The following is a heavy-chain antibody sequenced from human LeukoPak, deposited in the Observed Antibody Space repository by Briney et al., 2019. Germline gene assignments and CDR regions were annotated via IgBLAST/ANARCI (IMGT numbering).Heavy chain of an antibody. CDR3: ARLGFCRGDNCLDDY. V-gene: IGHV4-59*08. CDR1: GGSIRPYY. D-gene: IGHD2-15*01. CDR2: IFHTGGT. Sequence: PSETLSLTCTVSGGSIRPYYWSWMRQPPGKGPECVGYIFHTGGTNYNPSLGSRVTVSLDTSKNQFSLKLSSVTAADTAVYYCARLGFCRGDNCLDDYWGQGTLVTVSS. J-gene: IGHJ4*02.